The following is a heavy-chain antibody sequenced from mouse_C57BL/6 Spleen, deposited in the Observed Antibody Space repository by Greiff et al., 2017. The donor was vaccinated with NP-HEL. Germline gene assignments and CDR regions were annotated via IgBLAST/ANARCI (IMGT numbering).Heavy chain of an antibody. CDR2: IYPGSGNT. CDR3: ATGGEPIYYDYEYYAMDY. D-gene: IGHD2-4*01. Sequence: VQLQQSGAELVRPGASVKLSCKASGYTFTDYFINWVKQRPGQGLEWIARIYPGSGNTYYNEKFKGKATLTAEKSSSTAYMQLSSLTSEDSAVYFCATGGEPIYYDYEYYAMDYWGQGTSVTVSS. V-gene: IGHV1-76*01. J-gene: IGHJ4*01. CDR1: GYTFTDYF.